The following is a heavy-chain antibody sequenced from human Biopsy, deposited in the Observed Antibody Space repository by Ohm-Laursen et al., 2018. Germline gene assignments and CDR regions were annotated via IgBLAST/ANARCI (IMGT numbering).Heavy chain of an antibody. CDR1: GFTFSSYG. Sequence: SLRLSCAASGFTFSSYGIHWVRQAPGKGLEWVAVIWYDGSNKYSADSVKGRFSISRDNSKNTVYLQMNSLRAADTAVYYCARDRYYGSESYYSHYNMDVWGQGTTVCVSS. CDR3: ARDRYYGSESYYSHYNMDV. D-gene: IGHD3-10*01. V-gene: IGHV3-33*01. J-gene: IGHJ6*02. CDR2: IWYDGSNK.